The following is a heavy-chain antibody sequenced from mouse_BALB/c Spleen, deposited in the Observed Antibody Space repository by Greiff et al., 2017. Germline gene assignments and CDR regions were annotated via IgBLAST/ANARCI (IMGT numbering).Heavy chain of an antibody. CDR3: ARYYYERAMDY. J-gene: IGHJ4*01. CDR2: INPGSGGT. Sequence: QVQLQQSGAELVRPGTSVKVSCKASGYAFTNYLIAWVRQRPGQGLEWIGVINPGSGGTNYNEKFKGKATLTADKSTSTAYMQLSSLTSDDSAVYFCARYYYERAMDYWGQGTSVTVSA. CDR1: GYAFTNYL. D-gene: IGHD2-4*01. V-gene: IGHV1-54*01.